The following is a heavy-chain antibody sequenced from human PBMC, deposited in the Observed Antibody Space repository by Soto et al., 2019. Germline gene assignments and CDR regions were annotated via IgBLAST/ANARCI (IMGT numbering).Heavy chain of an antibody. CDR3: ARARERSGSYFYYGMDV. J-gene: IGHJ6*02. CDR1: GFTVSSNY. V-gene: IGHV3-21*01. CDR2: ISSSSSYI. D-gene: IGHD1-26*01. Sequence: GGSLRLSCAASGFTVSSNYMSWVRQAPGKGLDWVSSISSSSSYICYADSVKGRFTISRDNAKNSLYLQMNSLRAEDTAVYYCARARERSGSYFYYGMDVWGQGTTVTVSS.